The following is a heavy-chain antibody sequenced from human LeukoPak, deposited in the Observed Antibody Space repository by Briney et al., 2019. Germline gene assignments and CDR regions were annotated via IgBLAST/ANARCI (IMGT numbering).Heavy chain of an antibody. Sequence: GASVKVSCKVSGYTLTELSMHWVRQAPGQGLEWMGWINPNSGGTNYAQKFQGRVTMTRDTSISTAYMELSRLRSDDTAVYYCARTTGSIDYWGQGTLVTVSS. D-gene: IGHD1-1*01. CDR2: INPNSGGT. J-gene: IGHJ4*02. CDR1: GYTLTELS. CDR3: ARTTGSIDY. V-gene: IGHV1-2*02.